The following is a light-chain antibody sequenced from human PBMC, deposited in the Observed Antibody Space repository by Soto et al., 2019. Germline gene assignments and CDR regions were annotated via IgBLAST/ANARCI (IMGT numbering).Light chain of an antibody. CDR3: QHYNSYSEA. V-gene: IGKV1-5*03. J-gene: IGKJ1*01. Sequence: DFQMTQSPSTLSASVRDRVTIPCRASQSISSWLAWYQQKPGKAPKLLIYKASTLKSGVPSRFSGSGSGTEFTLTISSLQPDDFATYYCQHYNSYSEAFGQGTKV. CDR2: KAS. CDR1: QSISSW.